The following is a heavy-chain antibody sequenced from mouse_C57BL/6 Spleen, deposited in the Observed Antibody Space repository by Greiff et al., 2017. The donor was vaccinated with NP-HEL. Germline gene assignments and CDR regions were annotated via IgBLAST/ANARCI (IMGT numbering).Heavy chain of an antibody. V-gene: IGHV1-15*01. CDR3: TRSLWSGGGYYYAMDY. D-gene: IGHD1-1*02. Sequence: VQLQQSGAELVRPGASVTLSCKASGYTFTDYEMHWVKQTPVHGLEWIGAIDPETGGTAYNQKFKGKAILTADKSSSTAYMELRSLTSEDSAVYYCTRSLWSGGGYYYAMDYWGQGTSVTVSS. J-gene: IGHJ4*01. CDR2: IDPETGGT. CDR1: GYTFTDYE.